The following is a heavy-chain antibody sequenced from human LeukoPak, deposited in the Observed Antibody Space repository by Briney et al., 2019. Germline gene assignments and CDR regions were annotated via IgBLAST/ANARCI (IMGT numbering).Heavy chain of an antibody. CDR2: IDPNSGGT. CDR1: GYTFTAHY. J-gene: IGHJ2*01. V-gene: IGHV1-2*02. D-gene: IGHD3-10*01. CDR3: ARGRGTTMVRGVITNYFDL. Sequence: ASVKVSCRASGYTFTAHYIHWVRQAPGQGLEWMGWIDPNSGGTNYAQRFLGSVTMTGDTSINTAFMEVRRLRSDDTVIYYCARGRGTTMVRGVITNYFDLWGRGSLVTVSS.